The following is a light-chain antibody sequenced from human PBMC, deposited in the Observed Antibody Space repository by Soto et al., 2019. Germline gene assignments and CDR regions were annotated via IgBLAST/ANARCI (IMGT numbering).Light chain of an antibody. V-gene: IGKV3-20*01. CDR3: QQYNSYSR. CDR2: GAS. CDR1: QSVSNNY. J-gene: IGKJ3*01. Sequence: ESVLTQSPATLSLSPGERATLSCRASQSVSNNYLAWYQQKPGQAPRLVIYGASNRATGIPDRFSASGSGTDFTLTISSLQPDDFATYYCQQYNSYSRFGPGTKVDIK.